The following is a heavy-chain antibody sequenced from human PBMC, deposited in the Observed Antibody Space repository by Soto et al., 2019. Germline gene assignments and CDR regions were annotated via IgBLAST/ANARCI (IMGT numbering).Heavy chain of an antibody. V-gene: IGHV1-24*01. J-gene: IGHJ5*02. Sequence: ASVKVSCKVSGYTLTELSMHWVRQAPGKGLEWMGGFDPEDGETIYAQKFQGRVTMTADTSTDTAYMELSSLRSDDTAVYYCARGVGSGTYYNQYNWFDPWGQGTLVTVSS. CDR1: GYTLTELS. D-gene: IGHD3-10*01. CDR2: FDPEDGET. CDR3: ARGVGSGTYYNQYNWFDP.